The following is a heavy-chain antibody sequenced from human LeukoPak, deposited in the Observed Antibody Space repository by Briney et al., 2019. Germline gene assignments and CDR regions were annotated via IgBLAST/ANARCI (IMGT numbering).Heavy chain of an antibody. J-gene: IGHJ4*02. CDR2: INHSGST. D-gene: IGHD3-10*01. CDR1: GGSFSGYY. V-gene: IGHV4-34*01. CDR3: ARGLLWFGELWIFDY. Sequence: SETLSLTCAVYGGSFSGYYWSWIRQPPGKGLEWIGEINHSGSTNYNPSLKSRVTISVDTSKNQFSLKPSSVTAADTAVYYCARGLLWFGELWIFDYWGQGTLVTVSS.